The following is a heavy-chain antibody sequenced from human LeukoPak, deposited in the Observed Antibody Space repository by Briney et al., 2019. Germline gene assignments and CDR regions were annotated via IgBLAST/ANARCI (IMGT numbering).Heavy chain of an antibody. D-gene: IGHD2-15*01. V-gene: IGHV3-64D*09. CDR2: INDSGGST. J-gene: IGHJ6*02. Sequence: GSLRLSCSASGFHFSSYAMHWVRQAPGKGLEYVSAINDSGGSTYYADSVKDRFTISRDNSKNTLYLQMSSMRAEDTAVYFCVRGYSFGPYGMDVWGQGTTVTVSS. CDR1: GFHFSSYA. CDR3: VRGYSFGPYGMDV.